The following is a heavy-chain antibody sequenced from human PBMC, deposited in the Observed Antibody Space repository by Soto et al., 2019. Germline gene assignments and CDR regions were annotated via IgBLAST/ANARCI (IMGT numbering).Heavy chain of an antibody. CDR3: ARDYYGSSGYKAPLSY. V-gene: IGHV1-46*01. Sequence: GASVKVCCKASGYTFTSYYMHWVRQAPGQGLEWMGIINPSGGSTSYAQKFQGRVTMTRDTSTSTVYMELSSLRSEDTAVYYCARDYYGSSGYKAPLSYWGQGTLVTVSS. CDR1: GYTFTSYY. CDR2: INPSGGST. J-gene: IGHJ4*02. D-gene: IGHD3-22*01.